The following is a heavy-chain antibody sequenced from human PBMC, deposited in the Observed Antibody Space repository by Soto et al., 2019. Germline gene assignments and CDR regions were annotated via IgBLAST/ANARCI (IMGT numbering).Heavy chain of an antibody. V-gene: IGHV3-53*01. CDR2: FYSDDTT. Sequence: LRLSCAASGLTVSSNYMGWVRQAPGKGLEWISVFYSDDTTYYADSVKGRFTISRDNSKNTLYLQMNSLRADDTALYYCARLARFSLDFWGQGTLVTVSS. J-gene: IGHJ4*02. D-gene: IGHD3-3*01. CDR3: ARLARFSLDF. CDR1: GLTVSSNY.